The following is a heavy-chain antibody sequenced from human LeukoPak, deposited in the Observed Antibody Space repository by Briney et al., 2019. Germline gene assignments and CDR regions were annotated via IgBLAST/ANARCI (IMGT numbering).Heavy chain of an antibody. V-gene: IGHV5-51*01. D-gene: IGHD6-13*01. CDR1: GYSFTSYW. J-gene: IGHJ3*02. CDR2: IYPGGSDT. CDR3: ARHLSRRGSSWPDAFDI. Sequence: GESLKISCKGSGYSFTSYWIGWVRQMPGKGLEWMGIIYPGGSDTRYSPSFQGQVTISANKSISTAYLQWSSLKASDTAMYYCARHLSRRGSSWPDAFDIWGQGTMVTVSS.